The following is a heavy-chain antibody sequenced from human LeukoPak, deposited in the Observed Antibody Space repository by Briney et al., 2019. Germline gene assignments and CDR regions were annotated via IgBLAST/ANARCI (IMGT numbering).Heavy chain of an antibody. Sequence: HPGGSLRLSCAASAFTFSTYAMTWVRQAPGKGLEWVSSIGASGRSTYYADSVKGRFAISRDNPKNTLYLQMNSLRAEDTAVYYCAKLLGGSVYWGQGTLVTVSS. CDR3: AKLLGGSVY. J-gene: IGHJ4*02. CDR2: IGASGRST. CDR1: AFTFSTYA. V-gene: IGHV3-23*01. D-gene: IGHD1-26*01.